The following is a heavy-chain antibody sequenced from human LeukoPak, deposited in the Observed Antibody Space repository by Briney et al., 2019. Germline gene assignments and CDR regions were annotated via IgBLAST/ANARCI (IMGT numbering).Heavy chain of an antibody. CDR1: GGSVSSGSYY. Sequence: PSETLSLTCTVSGGSVSSGSYYWSWIRQPAGEVLEWIGYIYYSGSTNYNPSLKSRVTISVDTSKNQFSLKLSSVTAADTAVYYCARDCSSTSCYTFGAFDIWGQGTMVTVSS. D-gene: IGHD2-2*02. J-gene: IGHJ3*02. CDR2: IYYSGST. CDR3: ARDCSSTSCYTFGAFDI. V-gene: IGHV4-61*01.